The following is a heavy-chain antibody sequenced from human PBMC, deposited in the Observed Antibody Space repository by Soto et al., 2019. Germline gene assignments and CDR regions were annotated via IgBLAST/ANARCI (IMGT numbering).Heavy chain of an antibody. J-gene: IGHJ4*02. CDR3: ARGRYYGSGPVSY. CDR2: IYYSGST. V-gene: IGHV4-30-4*08. Sequence: PSETLSLTCAVFGGSLSRGGYYWSWIRQPPGKGLEWIGYIYYSGSTYYNPSLKSRVTISVDTSKNQFSLKLSSVTAADTAVYYCARGRYYGSGPVSYWGQGTLVTVSS. D-gene: IGHD3-10*01. CDR1: GGSLSRGGYY.